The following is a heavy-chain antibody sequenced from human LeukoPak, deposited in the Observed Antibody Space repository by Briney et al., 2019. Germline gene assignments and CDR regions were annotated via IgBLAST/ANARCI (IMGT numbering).Heavy chain of an antibody. CDR3: AKETYSSGWYPNFDY. J-gene: IGHJ4*02. V-gene: IGHV3-23*01. D-gene: IGHD6-19*01. CDR2: ISGSGGST. CDR1: GFTFSSYA. Sequence: GGSLRLSCVASGFTFSSYAMSWVRQAPGKGLEWVSGISGSGGSTYYADSVKGRFTISRDNSKNTLFLQMNSLRAEDTAVYYCAKETYSSGWYPNFDYWGQGTLVTVSS.